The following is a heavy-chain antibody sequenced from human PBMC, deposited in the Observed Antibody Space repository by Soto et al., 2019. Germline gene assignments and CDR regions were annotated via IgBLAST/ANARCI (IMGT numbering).Heavy chain of an antibody. V-gene: IGHV4-34*01. J-gene: IGHJ4*02. Sequence: SETLSLTCAVYGGSFSGYYWTWLRQPPGTGLEWIGEINHSGSTNYNPSLKSRVTISVDTSKNQFSLKLTSVTAADTAVYYCARDKITGLFDYWGQGTLVTAPQ. D-gene: IGHD2-8*02. CDR2: INHSGST. CDR1: GGSFSGYY. CDR3: ARDKITGLFDY.